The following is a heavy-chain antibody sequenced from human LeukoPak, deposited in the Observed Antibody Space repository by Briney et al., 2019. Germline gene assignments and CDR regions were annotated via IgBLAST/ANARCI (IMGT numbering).Heavy chain of an antibody. D-gene: IGHD6-19*01. CDR1: GFTFSYYS. V-gene: IGHV3-21*04. Sequence: GGSLRLSCAASGFTFSYYSMYWVRQAPGKGLEWVSCISSSSRSKYYADSVKGRLTISRDNAKTSVYLQVNSLRAEDTAVYYCATWSSGWEFDYWGQGTLVSVSS. CDR3: ATWSSGWEFDY. CDR2: ISSSSRSK. J-gene: IGHJ4*02.